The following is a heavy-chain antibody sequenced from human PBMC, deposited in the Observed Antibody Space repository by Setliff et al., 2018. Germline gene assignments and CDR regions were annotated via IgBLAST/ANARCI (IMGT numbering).Heavy chain of an antibody. V-gene: IGHV3-23*01. J-gene: IGHJ4*02. D-gene: IGHD1-20*01. CDR1: GFTFRDYS. Sequence: GGSLRLSCATSGFTFRDYSLTWVRQAPGKGLEWVSGIDQGSRGYYPDSMKGRFTISRDNYRNTISLQINDLRVEDTATYYCAKDRVNDGIWDFDSWGQGIVVTVSS. CDR2: IDQGSRG. CDR3: AKDRVNDGIWDFDS.